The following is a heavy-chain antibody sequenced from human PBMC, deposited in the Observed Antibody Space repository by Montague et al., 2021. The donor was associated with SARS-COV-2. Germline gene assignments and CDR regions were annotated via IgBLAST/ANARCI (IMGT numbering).Heavy chain of an antibody. J-gene: IGHJ3*02. Sequence: SETLSLTCTVSGDSVTERYLNWVRQAAGKGLEWIGLIHPYGDIHYNASLKSRVILSRDASKNQFSLTLTPVTAADTAVYYCAIGGDSAKCGIWGRGTLVTVSS. D-gene: IGHD2-21*01. CDR2: IHPYGDI. V-gene: IGHV4-4*07. CDR3: AIGGDSAKCGI. CDR1: GDSVTERY.